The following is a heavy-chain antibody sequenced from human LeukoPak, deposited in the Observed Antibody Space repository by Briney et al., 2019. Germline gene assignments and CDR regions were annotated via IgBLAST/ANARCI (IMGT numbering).Heavy chain of an antibody. D-gene: IGHD1-14*01. CDR1: GFTFDDYT. CDR2: ISWDGGST. V-gene: IGHV3-43*01. J-gene: IGHJ6*03. CDR3: AKDLRGHNRMGYCMDV. Sequence: GGSLRLSCAASGFTFDDYTMHWVRQAPGKGLEWFSLISWDGGSTYYADSVKGRFIISRDNSKNSLYLQMNSLRTEDTALYYCAKDLRGHNRMGYCMDVWGKGTTVTVSS.